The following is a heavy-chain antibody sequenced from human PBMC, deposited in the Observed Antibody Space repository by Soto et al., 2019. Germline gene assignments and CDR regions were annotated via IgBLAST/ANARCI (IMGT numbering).Heavy chain of an antibody. CDR2: IRSKAYGGTT. V-gene: IGHV3-49*03. CDR3: TRVRPNYGMDV. Sequence: GESLKISCTASGFTFGDYAMSWFRQAPGKGLEWVGFIRSKAYGGTTEYAASVKGRFTISRDDSKSIAYLQMNSLKTEDTAVYYCTRVRPNYGMDVWGQGTTVTVSS. J-gene: IGHJ6*02. CDR1: GFTFGDYA.